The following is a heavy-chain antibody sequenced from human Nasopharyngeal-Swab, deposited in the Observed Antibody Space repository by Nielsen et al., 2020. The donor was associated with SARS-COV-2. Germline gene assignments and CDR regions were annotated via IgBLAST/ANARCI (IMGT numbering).Heavy chain of an antibody. Sequence: SQTLSLTCAVYGGSFSGSYWGWIRQPPGKGPEWIAEINHSGSTNYNPSLKSRVTLSVDTSMNQVSLEVSSVTAADTAVYYCAKEGATGWFDPWGQGTLVTVSS. V-gene: IGHV4-34*01. CDR3: AKEGATGWFDP. J-gene: IGHJ5*02. CDR1: GGSFSGSY. CDR2: INHSGST.